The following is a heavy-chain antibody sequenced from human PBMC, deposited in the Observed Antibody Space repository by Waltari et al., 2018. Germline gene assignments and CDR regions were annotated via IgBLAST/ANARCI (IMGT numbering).Heavy chain of an antibody. J-gene: IGHJ3*02. CDR3: SRGRAGYRFGSFDI. CDR1: ASTLDSFY. D-gene: IGHD5-12*01. CDR2: LNPGGGSA. Sequence: QVQLVQSGAEVKKPGASVRISCKSPASTLDSFYINWVRQAPGQGLEWMGILNPGGGSATYTQRLQDRGTMTRDKSSGTVYMELRSLRSDDTAIYYCSRGRAGYRFGSFDIWGQGTLVTVS. V-gene: IGHV1-46*02.